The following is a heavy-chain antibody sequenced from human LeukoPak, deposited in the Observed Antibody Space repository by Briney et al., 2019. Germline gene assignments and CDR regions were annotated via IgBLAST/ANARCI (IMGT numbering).Heavy chain of an antibody. CDR3: ASEKPEKLYFDY. Sequence: SETLSLNCTVSGGSISSYYWSWIRQPAGKGLEWIGRIYTSGSTNYNPSLKSRVTMSVDTSKNQFSLKLSSVTAADTAVYYCASEKPEKLYFDYWGQGTLVTVSS. CDR2: IYTSGST. V-gene: IGHV4-4*07. J-gene: IGHJ4*02. CDR1: GGSISSYY.